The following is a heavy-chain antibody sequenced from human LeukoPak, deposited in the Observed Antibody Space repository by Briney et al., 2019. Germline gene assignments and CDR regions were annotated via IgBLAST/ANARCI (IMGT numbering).Heavy chain of an antibody. Sequence: KTGGSLRLSCAASRFTFSSYTMNWVRQAPGKGLEWVSSISSRSTYVQYADSVKGRFTISRDNSKNTLYLQMNSLRAEDTAVYYCAKDRTMVRGVYGGNYFDYWGQGTLVTVSS. V-gene: IGHV3-21*01. J-gene: IGHJ4*02. CDR1: RFTFSSYT. CDR2: ISSRSTYV. CDR3: AKDRTMVRGVYGGNYFDY. D-gene: IGHD3-10*01.